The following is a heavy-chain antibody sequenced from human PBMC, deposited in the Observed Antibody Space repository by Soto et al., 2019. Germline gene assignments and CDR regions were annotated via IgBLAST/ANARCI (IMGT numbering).Heavy chain of an antibody. J-gene: IGHJ4*02. D-gene: IGHD2-2*01. Sequence: GGSLRLSCAASGFTFSNYAMSWVRQAPGKGLEWVSGIGSGGGTTHLADSVKGRFTISRDNSKNTLYLQMNSLKAADTAVYYCAKGSASSRPYYFDHCGQGTLVTVSS. CDR3: AKGSASSRPYYFDH. CDR2: IGSGGGTT. V-gene: IGHV3-23*01. CDR1: GFTFSNYA.